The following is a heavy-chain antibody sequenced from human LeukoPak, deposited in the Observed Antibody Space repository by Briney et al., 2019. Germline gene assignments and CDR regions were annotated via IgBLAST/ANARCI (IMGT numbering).Heavy chain of an antibody. D-gene: IGHD4/OR15-4a*01. CDR3: ARHVLSNRSFDT. Sequence: SETLSLTCNVSGASINSILYYWGWLRQPPGKGREWIGNIFHDGSTYFNPSLKSRVSLSVDTSKRYFSLKLTSVTAADTSVYYCARHVLSNRSFDTWGQGTLVSVSS. V-gene: IGHV4-39*01. CDR2: IFHDGST. CDR1: GASINSILYY. J-gene: IGHJ5*02.